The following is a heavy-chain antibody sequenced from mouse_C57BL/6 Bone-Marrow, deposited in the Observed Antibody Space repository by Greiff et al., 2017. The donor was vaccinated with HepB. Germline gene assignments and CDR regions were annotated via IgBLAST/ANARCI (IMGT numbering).Heavy chain of an antibody. CDR2: ISSGGSYT. D-gene: IGHD1-1*01. CDR3: ARHYGSSYGYFDN. J-gene: IGHJ2*01. V-gene: IGHV5-6*01. CDR1: GFTFSSYG. Sequence: QLVESGGDLVKPGGSLKLSCAASGFTFSSYGMSWVRQTPDKRLEWVATISSGGSYTYYPDSVKGRFTISRDNAKNTLYLQMSSLKSEDTAMYYCARHYGSSYGYFDNWGQGTTLTVSS.